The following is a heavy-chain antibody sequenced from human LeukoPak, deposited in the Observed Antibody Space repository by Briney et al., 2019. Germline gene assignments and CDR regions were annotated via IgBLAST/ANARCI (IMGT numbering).Heavy chain of an antibody. V-gene: IGHV3-23*01. CDR1: GFTFSSYA. D-gene: IGHD2-15*01. Sequence: GGALRLSCAASGFTFSSYAMSWVRQAPGKGLEWVSAISGSGGSTYYADSVKGRFTISRDNSKNTLYLQMNSLRAEDTAVYYCEAARGYCSGGSCFDYWGQGTLVTVSS. CDR2: ISGSGGST. J-gene: IGHJ4*02. CDR3: EAARGYCSGGSCFDY.